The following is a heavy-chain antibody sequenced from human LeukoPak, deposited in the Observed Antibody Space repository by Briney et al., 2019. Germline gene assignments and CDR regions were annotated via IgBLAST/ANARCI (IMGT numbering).Heavy chain of an antibody. D-gene: IGHD1-26*01. Sequence: ASVKVSCKASGYTLTSYGISWVRQAPGQGLEWMGWISAHNGNTNYAQNLQGRVTMTIDTSTRTAYMELRSLRSDDTAVYYCASGPGSGSYFDFDYWGQGTLVTVSS. V-gene: IGHV1-18*01. J-gene: IGHJ4*02. CDR1: GYTLTSYG. CDR3: ASGPGSGSYFDFDY. CDR2: ISAHNGNT.